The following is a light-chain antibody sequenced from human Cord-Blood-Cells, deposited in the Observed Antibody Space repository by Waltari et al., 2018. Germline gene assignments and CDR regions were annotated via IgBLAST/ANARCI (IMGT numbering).Light chain of an antibody. V-gene: IGLV2-8*01. J-gene: IGLJ1*01. CDR3: SSYAGSNNYV. CDR2: EVS. Sequence: QSALTQPPSASGSPGQSVTISCTGTSSDVGGYHYVSWYQQHPGKAPKLMIYEVSKRPSGVPDRFSGSKSGNTASLTVSGRQAEDEADYYCSSYAGSNNYVFGTGTKVTVL. CDR1: SSDVGGYHY.